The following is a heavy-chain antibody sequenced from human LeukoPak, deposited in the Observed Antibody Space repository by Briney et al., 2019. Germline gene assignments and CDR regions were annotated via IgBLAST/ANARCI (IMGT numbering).Heavy chain of an antibody. V-gene: IGHV1-8*01. CDR1: VYTFTSYD. Sequence: GASVKVSCKASVYTFTSYDINWVRQAPGQGLEGMGWMNPNRGNTVDAQKLQGRVTMTRNTSISTAYMELSSLRSEDTAVYYCARAPDYSGSYLDYWGQGTLVTVSS. D-gene: IGHD1-26*01. CDR2: MNPNRGNT. J-gene: IGHJ4*02. CDR3: ARAPDYSGSYLDY.